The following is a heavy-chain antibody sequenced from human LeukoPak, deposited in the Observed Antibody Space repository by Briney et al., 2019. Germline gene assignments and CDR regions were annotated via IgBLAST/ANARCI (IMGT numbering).Heavy chain of an antibody. D-gene: IGHD1-26*01. V-gene: IGHV1-3*01. J-gene: IGHJ4*02. Sequence: ASVKVSCKASGYTFTSYAMHWVRQAPGQRPEWMGWINAGNGNTKYSQKFQGRVTITRDTSASTAYMELRNLRSDDTAVYYCAREVGGSYPHYWGQGTLVTVSS. CDR1: GYTFTSYA. CDR3: AREVGGSYPHY. CDR2: INAGNGNT.